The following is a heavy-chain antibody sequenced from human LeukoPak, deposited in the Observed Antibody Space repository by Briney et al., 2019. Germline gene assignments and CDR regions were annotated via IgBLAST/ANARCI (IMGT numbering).Heavy chain of an antibody. CDR1: GFTFSTYW. D-gene: IGHD3-10*01. Sequence: PGGSLRLSCAASGFTFSTYWMHWVRQAPGKGMAWVSRIKSDGSSTSYADSVKGRFTISRDNAKNTLYLQMNSLRAEDTAVYYCAKDGPRYYYGSGFYMDVWGKGTTVTISS. CDR2: IKSDGSST. V-gene: IGHV3-74*01. CDR3: AKDGPRYYYGSGFYMDV. J-gene: IGHJ6*03.